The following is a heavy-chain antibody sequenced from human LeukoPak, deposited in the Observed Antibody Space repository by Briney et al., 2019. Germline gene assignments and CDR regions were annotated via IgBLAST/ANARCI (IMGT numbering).Heavy chain of an antibody. V-gene: IGHV4-39*07. J-gene: IGHJ4*02. Sequence: ETLSLTCTVSGGSISSGNYYWGWIRQPPGKGLEWIGSIYHSGSTYYNPSLKSRVTISVDTSKNQFSLKLSSVTAADTAVYYCARDPTVTKFDYWGQGTLVTVSS. D-gene: IGHD4-17*01. CDR1: GGSISSGNYY. CDR2: IYHSGST. CDR3: ARDPTVTKFDY.